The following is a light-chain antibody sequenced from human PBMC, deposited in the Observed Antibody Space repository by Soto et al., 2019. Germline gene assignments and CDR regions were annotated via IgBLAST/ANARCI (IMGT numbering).Light chain of an antibody. V-gene: IGKV3-20*01. Sequence: EVVLTQSPDTLSLSPGERATLSCRASQSVSTNSLAWYQQKPGQAPRPLIYGASSRATGTPDRFSGSGSGTDFTLIISRLEPEDFEVYYCQQYGSSVLTFGGGTKVDIK. J-gene: IGKJ4*01. CDR2: GAS. CDR3: QQYGSSVLT. CDR1: QSVSTNS.